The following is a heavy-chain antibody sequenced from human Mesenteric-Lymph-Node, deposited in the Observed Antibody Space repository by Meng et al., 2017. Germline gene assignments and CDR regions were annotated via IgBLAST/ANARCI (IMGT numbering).Heavy chain of an antibody. CDR1: GGTFSSYA. CDR3: ATSSNGFPD. J-gene: IGHJ4*02. CDR2: MSPHSGYT. D-gene: IGHD6-19*01. Sequence: ASVKVSCKASGGTFSSYAISWVRQAPGQGLEWMGWMSPHSGYTGYAPMFQGRLTITRNTSISTVYMELSNLRSDDTAVYYCATSSNGFPDWGQGTLVTVSS. V-gene: IGHV1-8*03.